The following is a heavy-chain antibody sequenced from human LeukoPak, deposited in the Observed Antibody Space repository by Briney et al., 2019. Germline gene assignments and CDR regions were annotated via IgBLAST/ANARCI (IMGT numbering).Heavy chain of an antibody. Sequence: SETLSLTCTVSSGSISSYYWSWIRQPPGKGLEWIGYIYYSGSTNYNPSLKSRVTISVDTSKNQFSLKLSSVTAVDTAVYYCARGIVVPAARFDPWGQGTLVTVSS. D-gene: IGHD2-2*01. CDR1: SGSISSYY. V-gene: IGHV4-59*01. CDR3: ARGIVVPAARFDP. J-gene: IGHJ5*02. CDR2: IYYSGST.